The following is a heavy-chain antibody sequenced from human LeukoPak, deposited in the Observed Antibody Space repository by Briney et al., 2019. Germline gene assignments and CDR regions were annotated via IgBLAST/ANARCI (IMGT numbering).Heavy chain of an antibody. D-gene: IGHD3-3*01. Sequence: GASLQISCQGSGYTFTRYWIGWVRQLPGKGLEWMGIIYPDDSDTRYSPSFQGQVTISADKSISTAYLQWSSLKASDTAMYYCARHWRGRADFWSGYKYYYMDVWGKGTTVTVSS. J-gene: IGHJ6*03. CDR1: GYTFTRYW. V-gene: IGHV5-51*01. CDR2: IYPDDSDT. CDR3: ARHWRGRADFWSGYKYYYMDV.